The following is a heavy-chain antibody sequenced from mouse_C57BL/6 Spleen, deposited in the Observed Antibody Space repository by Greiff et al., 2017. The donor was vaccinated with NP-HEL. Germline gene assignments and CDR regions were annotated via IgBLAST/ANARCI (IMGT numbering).Heavy chain of an antibody. CDR2: ISSGSSTI. CDR3: AREDTGTGFAY. D-gene: IGHD4-1*01. CDR1: GFTFSDYG. J-gene: IGHJ3*01. Sequence: EVKVVESGGGLVKPGGSLKLSCAASGFTFSDYGMHWVRQAPEKGLEWVAYISSGSSTIYYADTVKGRFTISRDNAKNTLFLQMTSLRSEDTAMYYCAREDTGTGFAYWGQGTLVTVSA. V-gene: IGHV5-17*01.